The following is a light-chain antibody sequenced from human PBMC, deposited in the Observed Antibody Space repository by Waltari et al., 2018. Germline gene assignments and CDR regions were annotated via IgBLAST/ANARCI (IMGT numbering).Light chain of an antibody. V-gene: IGLV1-44*01. CDR2: STN. CDR3: AAWDDSLNGVV. CDR1: SSNIGSNT. Sequence: QSVLTQPPSASGTPGQRVTIFCSGSSSNIGSNTVNWYQQLPGTAPKLLIYSTNQRPSGVPDRFSGSKSGTSASLAISGLQSEDEADYYCAAWDDSLNGVVFGGGTKLTVL. J-gene: IGLJ2*01.